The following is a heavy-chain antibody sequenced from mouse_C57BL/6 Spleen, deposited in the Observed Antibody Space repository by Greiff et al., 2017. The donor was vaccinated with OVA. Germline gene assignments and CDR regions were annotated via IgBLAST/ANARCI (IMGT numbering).Heavy chain of an antibody. V-gene: IGHV3-6*01. J-gene: IGHJ1*03. Sequence: EVQLVESGPGLVKPSQSLSLTCSVSGYSITSGYFWNWLRQSPGNKLEWVGYISYDGSNNYNPSLKNRIAITRDTSKNQFFLKLMSVTTEDTATYYCARDGYDWYFDVWGTGTTVTVSS. CDR2: ISYDGSN. CDR3: ARDGYDWYFDV. CDR1: GYSITSGYF. D-gene: IGHD2-2*01.